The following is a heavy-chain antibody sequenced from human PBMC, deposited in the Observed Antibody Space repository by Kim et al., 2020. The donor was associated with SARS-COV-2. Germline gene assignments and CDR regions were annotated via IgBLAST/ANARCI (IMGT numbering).Heavy chain of an antibody. V-gene: IGHV3-72*01. CDR2: TRDKSSSYTT. CDR1: GFTFSDHY. J-gene: IGHJ3*02. CDR3: VRVASRGRAFDI. Sequence: GGSLRLSCAASGFTFSDHYMDWVRQAPGKGLEWVGRTRDKSSSYTTEYAASVKGRFTISRDDSKNSLYVHMNSLKTDDTGVYYCVRVASRGRAFDIWGQGTMVTVSS. D-gene: IGHD1-26*01.